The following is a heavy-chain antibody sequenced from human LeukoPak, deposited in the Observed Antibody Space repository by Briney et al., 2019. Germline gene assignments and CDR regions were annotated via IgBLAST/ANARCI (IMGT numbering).Heavy chain of an antibody. CDR3: VRGDPLWFGELGFDY. Sequence: GGSLRLSCAASGFTFSSYSMNWVRQAPGKGLEWVSSISSSSSYIYYADSVKGRFTISRDNAKNSLYLQMNSLRAEDTAVYYCVRGDPLWFGELGFDYWGQGTLVTVSS. D-gene: IGHD3-10*01. CDR1: GFTFSSYS. V-gene: IGHV3-21*01. J-gene: IGHJ4*02. CDR2: ISSSSSYI.